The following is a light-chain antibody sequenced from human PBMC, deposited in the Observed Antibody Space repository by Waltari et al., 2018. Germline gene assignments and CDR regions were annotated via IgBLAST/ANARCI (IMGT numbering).Light chain of an antibody. J-gene: IGLJ2*01. CDR2: DVN. CDR1: ISAVGFYTY. V-gene: IGLV2-11*01. CDR3: CSYAGNYLRV. Sequence: SALTQPRSVSGSPGQSVTILRPGPISAVGFYTYVSCYQQQPGNAPKVIIYDVNERPSGVPDRFSGSKSGNTASLTISGLQAEDEADYYCCSYAGNYLRVFGGGTKLTVL.